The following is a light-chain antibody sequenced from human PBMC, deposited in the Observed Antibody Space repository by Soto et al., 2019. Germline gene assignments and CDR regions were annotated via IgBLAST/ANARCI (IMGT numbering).Light chain of an antibody. V-gene: IGLV2-11*01. Sequence: QSALIQPPSVSGSPGQSVTISCTGTSSDVGSYDYVSWYLQHPGTVPKPMIYNVNTRPSGVPDRFSGSKSGNTASMTISGLKDEDEADYYCCSYAGTFSLVFGGGTKLTVL. CDR2: NVN. CDR3: CSYAGTFSLV. CDR1: SSDVGSYDY. J-gene: IGLJ3*02.